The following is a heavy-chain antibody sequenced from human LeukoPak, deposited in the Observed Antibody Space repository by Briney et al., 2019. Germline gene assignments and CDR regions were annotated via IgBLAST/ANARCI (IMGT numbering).Heavy chain of an antibody. J-gene: IGHJ6*02. CDR3: ARALGDQPDYYYGMDV. D-gene: IGHD2-2*01. Sequence: GGSLRPSCAASGFTVSSNYMNWVRQAPGKGLEWVSVIYSGGDTYYADSVKARFTISRDNSKNTLYLQMNSLRAEDTAVYYCARALGDQPDYYYGMDVWGQGTTVTVSS. CDR1: GFTVSSNY. CDR2: IYSGGDT. V-gene: IGHV3-66*01.